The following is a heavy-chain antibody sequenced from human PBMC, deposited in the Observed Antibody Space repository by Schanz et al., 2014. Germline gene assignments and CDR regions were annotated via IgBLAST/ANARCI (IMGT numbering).Heavy chain of an antibody. CDR2: LTEGGGAT. CDR3: ASPALVQGLKAEYYFDS. Sequence: EVQLLESGGGFVQPGGSLRLSCAASGFTFSNHALRWVRQAPGKGLEWVSGLTEGGGATYYTDAVKGRFTSSRDSSKNTLYLQMNSLRGEDTAVYYCASPALVQGLKAEYYFDSWGQGTLVTVSS. J-gene: IGHJ4*02. CDR1: GFTFSNHA. D-gene: IGHD3-10*01. V-gene: IGHV3-23*01.